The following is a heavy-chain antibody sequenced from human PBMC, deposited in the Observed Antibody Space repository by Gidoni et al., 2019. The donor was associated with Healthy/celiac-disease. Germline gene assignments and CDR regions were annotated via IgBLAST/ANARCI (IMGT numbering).Heavy chain of an antibody. V-gene: IGHV3-33*01. CDR1: GFPFSSYG. Sequence: QVQLVASGGGVVQPGRSLRLSCAASGFPFSSYGMHWVRQAPGKGMEWVAVIWYDGSNKYYADSVKGRFTISRDNSKNTLYLQMNSLRAEDTAVYYCARGGSSSGWNDAFDIWGQGTMVTVSS. CDR3: ARGGSSSGWNDAFDI. CDR2: IWYDGSNK. J-gene: IGHJ3*02. D-gene: IGHD6-19*01.